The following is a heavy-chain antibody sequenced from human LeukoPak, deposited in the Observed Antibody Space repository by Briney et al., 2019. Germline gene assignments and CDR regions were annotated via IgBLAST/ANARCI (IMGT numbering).Heavy chain of an antibody. D-gene: IGHD3-10*01. Sequence: ASVKVSCKSSGYTFTSYDINWVRQATGQGLEWMGWMNPNSGNTGYAQKFQGRVTMTRNTSISTAYMELSSLRSEDTVVYYCASQRTSGSVYYYYYGMDVWGQGTTVTVSS. V-gene: IGHV1-8*01. J-gene: IGHJ6*02. CDR2: MNPNSGNT. CDR3: ASQRTSGSVYYYYYGMDV. CDR1: GYTFTSYD.